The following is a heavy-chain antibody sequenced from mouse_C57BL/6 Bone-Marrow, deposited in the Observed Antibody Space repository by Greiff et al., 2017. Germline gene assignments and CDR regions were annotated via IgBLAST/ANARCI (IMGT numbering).Heavy chain of an antibody. J-gene: IGHJ4*01. D-gene: IGHD4-1*01. CDR2: IDPNSGGT. CDR1: GYTFTSYW. Sequence: QVQLQQSGAELVKPGASVKLSCKASGYTFTSYWMHWVKQRPGRGLEWIGRIDPNSGGTKYNEKFKSKATLTVDKPSSTAYMQLSSLTSEDSAVYDCARSPLFWDYYAMDYWGQGTSVTVSS. V-gene: IGHV1-72*01. CDR3: ARSPLFWDYYAMDY.